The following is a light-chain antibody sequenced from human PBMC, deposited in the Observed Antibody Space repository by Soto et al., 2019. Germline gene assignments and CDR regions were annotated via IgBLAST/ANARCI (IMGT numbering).Light chain of an antibody. CDR3: SSYTSSITLAV. Sequence: QSGLTQPASVSGSPGQSISISCTGTSGDIGAYDYVSWFQQHPGKAPKLIIYEVNIRPSGVSTRFSGSKSGNTASLTISGLHTDDEAYYYCSSYTSSITLAVFGGGTQLTVL. J-gene: IGLJ7*01. CDR2: EVN. CDR1: SGDIGAYDY. V-gene: IGLV2-14*01.